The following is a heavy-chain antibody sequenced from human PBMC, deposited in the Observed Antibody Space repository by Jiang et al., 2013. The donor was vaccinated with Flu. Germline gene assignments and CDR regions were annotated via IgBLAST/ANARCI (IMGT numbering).Heavy chain of an antibody. CDR2: INHSGST. CDR3: ASRTNNVVVITYFDY. J-gene: IGHJ4*02. CDR1: GGSFSGYY. V-gene: IGHV4-34*01. D-gene: IGHD3-22*01. Sequence: LLKPSETLSLTCAVYGGSFSGYYWSWIRQPPGKGLEWIGEINHSGSTNYNPSLKSRVTISVDTSKNQFSLKLSSVTAADTAVYYCASRTNNVVVITYFDYWGQGTLVTVSS.